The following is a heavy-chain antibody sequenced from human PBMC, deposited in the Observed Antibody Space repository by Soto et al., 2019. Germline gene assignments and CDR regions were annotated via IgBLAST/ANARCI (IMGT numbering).Heavy chain of an antibody. J-gene: IGHJ6*02. CDR2: IKSKTDGGTT. V-gene: IGHV3-15*07. CDR1: GFTFSNAW. D-gene: IGHD2-2*01. Sequence: EVQLVESGGGLVKPGGSLRLSCAASGFTFSNAWMNWVRQAPGKGLEWVGRIKSKTDGGTTDYAAPVKGRFTISRDDSKNTLYLQMNSLKTEDTAVYYCTTDPPTQYCSSTSCYDEGDYYYYGMDVWGQGTTVTVSS. CDR3: TTDPPTQYCSSTSCYDEGDYYYYGMDV.